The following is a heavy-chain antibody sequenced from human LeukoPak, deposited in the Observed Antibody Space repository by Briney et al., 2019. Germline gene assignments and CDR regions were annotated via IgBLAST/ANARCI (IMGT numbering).Heavy chain of an antibody. D-gene: IGHD3-22*01. Sequence: GGSLRLSCAASGFTFSTYWMHWVRQAPGKGLVWVSRIKSDGGTNYADSVKGRFTISRDNAKKTVSLQMNSLRPEDTGVYYCVRAPSEIGGYYPEYFRHWGQGTLVTVPS. CDR1: GFTFSTYW. V-gene: IGHV3-74*01. CDR2: IKSDGGT. J-gene: IGHJ1*01. CDR3: VRAPSEIGGYYPEYFRH.